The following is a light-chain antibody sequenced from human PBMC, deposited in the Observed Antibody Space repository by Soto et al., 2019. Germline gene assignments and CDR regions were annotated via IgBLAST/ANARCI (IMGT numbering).Light chain of an antibody. J-gene: IGKJ2*01. CDR1: ESINSY. CDR3: QQCYRTPYT. Sequence: DVQMTQSPSSLSASVGDRVTITCRASESINSYLNCYQQKPGKAPKLLINAASTLQSGVPTRFTGSGSGTNFTLTIRSLQADDFATYSCQQCYRTPYTFGQGTNLEIK. CDR2: AAS. V-gene: IGKV1-39*01.